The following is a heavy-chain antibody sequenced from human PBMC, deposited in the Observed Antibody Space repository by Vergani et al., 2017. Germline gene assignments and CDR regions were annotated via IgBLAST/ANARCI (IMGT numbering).Heavy chain of an antibody. Sequence: QVQLQQWGGGLLKPSETLSLTCVVNGGSFTSYYWPWIRQSPGEGLERVGDIDHPGRPDYNPSLKIQLTMSLDNSRNQLSLTLNSVTATDTAIYFCARVNTETNGHLYYYYYMDVWGQGTAVTVS. CDR1: GGSFTSYY. D-gene: IGHD4-11*01. J-gene: IGHJ6*03. V-gene: IGHV4-34*01. CDR3: ARVNTETNGHLYYYYYMDV. CDR2: IDHPGRP.